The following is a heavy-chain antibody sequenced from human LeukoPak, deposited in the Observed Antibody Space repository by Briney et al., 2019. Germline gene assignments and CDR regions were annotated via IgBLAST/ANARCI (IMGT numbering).Heavy chain of an antibody. J-gene: IGHJ4*02. CDR2: LNPNSGGK. CDR1: GYTFTGYY. V-gene: IGHV1-2*02. D-gene: IGHD1-1*01. Sequence: AAVKVSCKASGYTFTGYYMHWVRQAPGQGLEWMGLLNPNSGGKNYSQKFQGRVTMTRDTSISTAYMELSRLRSDDTAVYYCAREGVDWNHSVYYFDYWGQGTLVTV. CDR3: AREGVDWNHSVYYFDY.